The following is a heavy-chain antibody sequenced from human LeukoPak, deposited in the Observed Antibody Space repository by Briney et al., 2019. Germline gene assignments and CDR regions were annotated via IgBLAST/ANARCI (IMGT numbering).Heavy chain of an antibody. D-gene: IGHD5-18*01. CDR3: ARVRSDTAMAPFDY. V-gene: IGHV4-34*01. J-gene: IGHJ4*02. CDR2: INHSGST. CDR1: GGSFSGYY. Sequence: PSETLSLTCAVYGGSFSGYYWSWIRQPPGKGLEWIGEINHSGSTNYNPSLKSRVTISVDTSKNQFSLKLSSVTAADTAVYYCARVRSDTAMAPFDYWGQGTLVTVSS.